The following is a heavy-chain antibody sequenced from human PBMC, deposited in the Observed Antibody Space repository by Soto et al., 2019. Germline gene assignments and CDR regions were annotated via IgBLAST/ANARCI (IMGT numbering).Heavy chain of an antibody. CDR1: GGSVSSGSYY. J-gene: IGHJ3*02. D-gene: IGHD3-10*01. CDR2: IYYSGST. CDR3: AVRITMVRTAAFDI. V-gene: IGHV4-61*01. Sequence: SETLSLTCTVSGGSVSSGSYYWSWIRQPPGKELEWIGYIYYSGSTNYNPSLKSRVTISVDTSKNQFSLKLSSVTAADTAVYYCAVRITMVRTAAFDIWGQGTMVTVSS.